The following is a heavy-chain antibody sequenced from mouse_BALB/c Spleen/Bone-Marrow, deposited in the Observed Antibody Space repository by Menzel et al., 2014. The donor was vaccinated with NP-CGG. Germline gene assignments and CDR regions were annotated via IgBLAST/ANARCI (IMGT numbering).Heavy chain of an antibody. V-gene: IGHV2-4*02. Sequence: QVQLQQSGPGLVQPSQSLFITCTVSGFSVISYGVHWVRQPPGKGLEWLGVIWSGGSTDYNAAFISRLSISKDNSKSXVFFKMNSLQADDTAIYYCARNDYGNPHYAMDYWGQGTSVTVS. J-gene: IGHJ4*01. CDR3: ARNDYGNPHYAMDY. D-gene: IGHD2-1*01. CDR2: IWSGGST. CDR1: GFSVISYG.